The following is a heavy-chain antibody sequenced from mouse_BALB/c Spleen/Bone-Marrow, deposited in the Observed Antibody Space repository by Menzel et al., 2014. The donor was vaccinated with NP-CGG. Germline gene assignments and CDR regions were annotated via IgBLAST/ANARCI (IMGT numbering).Heavy chain of an antibody. V-gene: IGHV1-69*01. CDR3: ARTGYDYYFDY. D-gene: IGHD2-4*01. CDR1: GYTFTDYW. J-gene: IGHJ2*01. Sequence: QVQLQQSGAELVMPGASVKMSCKASGYTFTDYWMHWAKQRPGQGLEWIGAIDTSDSYTSYNQKFKGKATLTVDESSSTAYMQLSSLTSEDSAVYYCARTGYDYYFDYWGQGTTLTVSS. CDR2: IDTSDSYT.